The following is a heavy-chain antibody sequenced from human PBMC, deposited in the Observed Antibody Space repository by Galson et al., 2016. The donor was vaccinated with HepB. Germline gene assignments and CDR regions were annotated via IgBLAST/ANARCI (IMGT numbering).Heavy chain of an antibody. CDR2: VLQGARST. J-gene: IGHJ4*02. CDR3: ASGRTAKYFNF. CDR1: GASMFSYF. Sequence: ETLSLTCSVSGASMFSYFWSWVRLSPGKEMEWLGYVLQGARSTHYSPSFRSRITLSVDTSKSQFFLTLNSLTTADTAIYYCASGRTAKYFNFWGQGTQVTVSS. V-gene: IGHV4-59*01. D-gene: IGHD2/OR15-2a*01.